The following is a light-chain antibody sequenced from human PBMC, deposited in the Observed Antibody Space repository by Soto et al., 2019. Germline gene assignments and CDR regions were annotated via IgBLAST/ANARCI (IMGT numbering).Light chain of an antibody. Sequence: EIVLTQSPATLSFFPWERSTLSCRASQSVSSYLAWYQQKPGQAPRLLIYGASNRATGIPARFSGSGSGTDFALTITSLEPEDFAVYYCQQRGNWPLYTFGQGTKVDIK. CDR1: QSVSSY. J-gene: IGKJ2*01. CDR2: GAS. V-gene: IGKV3-11*01. CDR3: QQRGNWPLYT.